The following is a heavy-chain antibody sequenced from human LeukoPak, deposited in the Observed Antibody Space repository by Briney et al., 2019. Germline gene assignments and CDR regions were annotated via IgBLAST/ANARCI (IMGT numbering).Heavy chain of an antibody. J-gene: IGHJ4*02. V-gene: IGHV1-2*02. CDR1: GYTFTGYY. CDR2: INPNSGGT. CDR3: ARRRKCSGGSCYPDY. Sequence: ASVKVSCKASGYTFTGYYMHWVRQAPGQGLEWMGWINPNSGGTNYAQKFQGRVTMTGDTSTSTVYMELSSLRSEDTAVYYCARRRKCSGGSCYPDYWGQGTLVTVSS. D-gene: IGHD2-15*01.